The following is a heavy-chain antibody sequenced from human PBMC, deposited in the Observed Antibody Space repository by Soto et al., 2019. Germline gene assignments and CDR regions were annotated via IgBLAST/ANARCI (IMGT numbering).Heavy chain of an antibody. V-gene: IGHV4-39*01. J-gene: IGHJ5*02. CDR2: IYYSGST. CDR1: GGSISSSSYH. CDR3: ARQTPQSLNDFWSGYSWFDP. Sequence: QLQLQESGPGLVKPSETLSLTCTVSGGSISSSSYHWGWIRQPPGKGLEWIGSIYYSGSTYYNPSLKSRVTISVDTSKNQFSLKLSSVTAADTAVYYCARQTPQSLNDFWSGYSWFDPWGQGTLVTVSS. D-gene: IGHD3-3*01.